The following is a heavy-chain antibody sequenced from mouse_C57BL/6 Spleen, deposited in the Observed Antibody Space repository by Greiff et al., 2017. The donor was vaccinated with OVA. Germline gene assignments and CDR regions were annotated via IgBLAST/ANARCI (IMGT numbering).Heavy chain of an antibody. D-gene: IGHD2-3*01. CDR3: ARFGYYGEFDY. CDR1: GYTFTSYW. Sequence: VQLQQPGAELVRPGTSVKLSCKASGYTFTSYWMHWVKQRPGQGLEWIGVIDPSDSYTNYNQKFKGKATLTVDTSSSTAYMQLSSLTSEDSAVYYCARFGYYGEFDYWGQGTTLTVSS. V-gene: IGHV1-59*01. J-gene: IGHJ2*01. CDR2: IDPSDSYT.